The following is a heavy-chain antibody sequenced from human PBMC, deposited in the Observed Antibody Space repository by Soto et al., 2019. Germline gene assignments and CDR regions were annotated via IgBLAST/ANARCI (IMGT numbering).Heavy chain of an antibody. CDR1: GGSISISNW. CDR3: ARQSSSWRTYDAFDI. J-gene: IGHJ3*02. Sequence: LTCAVSGGSISISNWWSWVRQTPGKGLEWIGQIHHSGSTNYSPSLTSRVTISVDKTKNQFSLKMNSVTASDTAMYYCARQSSSWRTYDAFDIWGQGTMVTVSS. V-gene: IGHV4-4*02. D-gene: IGHD6-13*01. CDR2: IHHSGST.